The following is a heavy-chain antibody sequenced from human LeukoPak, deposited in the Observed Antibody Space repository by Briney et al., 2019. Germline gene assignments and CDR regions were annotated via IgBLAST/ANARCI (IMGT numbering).Heavy chain of an antibody. V-gene: IGHV4-30-4*01. CDR1: GGSISSGDYY. Sequence: SETLSLTRTVSGGSISSGDYYWSWIRQPPGKGLEWIGYIYYSGSTYYSPSLKSRLTISVDTSKNQFSLKLSSVTAADTAVYYCARGDRGSGSWTFDYWGQGTLVTVSS. D-gene: IGHD3-10*01. CDR3: ARGDRGSGSWTFDY. J-gene: IGHJ4*02. CDR2: IYYSGST.